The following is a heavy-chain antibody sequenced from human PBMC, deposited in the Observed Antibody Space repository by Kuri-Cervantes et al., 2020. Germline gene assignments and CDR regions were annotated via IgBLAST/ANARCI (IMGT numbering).Heavy chain of an antibody. CDR1: GGSFSGYY. D-gene: IGHD5-18*01. V-gene: IGHV4-59*10. J-gene: IGHJ6*03. CDR3: ARVNTPEKSNTAMAQNYYYYYMDV. Sequence: SETLSLTCAVYGGSFSGYYWTWIRQSAAKGLEWIGRISSSGSTNYNPSLTSRVTISVDKSKSQFSLDLTSVTAADTAVYYCARVNTPEKSNTAMAQNYYYYYMDVWGKGTTVTVSS. CDR2: ISSSGST.